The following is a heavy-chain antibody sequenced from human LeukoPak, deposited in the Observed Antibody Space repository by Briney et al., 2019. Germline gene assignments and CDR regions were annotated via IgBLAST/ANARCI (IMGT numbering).Heavy chain of an antibody. V-gene: IGHV4-59*12. CDR3: ARGLDGYCSSTSCYARNYYYYMDV. D-gene: IGHD2-2*01. Sequence: ASETLSLTCTVSGGSISSYYWSWIRQPPGKGLEWIGYIYYSGSTNYNPSLKSRVTMSVDTSKNQFSLKLSSVTAADTAVYYCARGLDGYCSSTSCYARNYYYYMDVWGKGTTVTISS. CDR2: IYYSGST. J-gene: IGHJ6*03. CDR1: GGSISSYY.